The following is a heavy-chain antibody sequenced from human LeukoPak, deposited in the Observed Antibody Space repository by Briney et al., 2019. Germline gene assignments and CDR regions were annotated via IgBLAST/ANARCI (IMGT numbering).Heavy chain of an antibody. CDR2: ISSSGSTI. CDR1: GLTFSSYE. Sequence: GGSLRLSCAASGLTFSSYEMNWVRQAPGKGLEWVSYISSSGSTIYYADSVKGRFTISRDNAKNSLYLQMNSLRAEDTAVYYCAELGIPMIGGVWGKGTTVTISS. CDR3: AELGIPMIGGV. J-gene: IGHJ6*04. D-gene: IGHD3-10*02. V-gene: IGHV3-48*03.